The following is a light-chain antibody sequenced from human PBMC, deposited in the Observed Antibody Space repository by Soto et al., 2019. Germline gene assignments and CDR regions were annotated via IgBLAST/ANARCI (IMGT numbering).Light chain of an antibody. J-gene: IGKJ4*01. CDR3: HQYDNLALT. CDR1: QDISNY. V-gene: IGKV1-33*01. CDR2: DAS. Sequence: DIQMTQSPSSLSASVGDRVTITCQASQDISNYLNWYQQKPGKAPKLLIYDASNLETGVPSRFSGSGSGTDFTFTISSLQPEDIATYYCHQYDNLALTFGGGTKVEIK.